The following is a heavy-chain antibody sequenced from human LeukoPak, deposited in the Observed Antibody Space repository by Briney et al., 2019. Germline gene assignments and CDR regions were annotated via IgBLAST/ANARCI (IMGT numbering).Heavy chain of an antibody. D-gene: IGHD1-26*01. V-gene: IGHV1-18*01. Sequence: ASVKVSCKASGYTFTSYGISWVRQAPGQGLEWMGWISAYNGNTNYAQKLQGRVTMTTDTSTSTAYMELRSLRSDDTAVYYCARDRLLGGSYRGETDYWGQGTLVTVSS. CDR2: ISAYNGNT. J-gene: IGHJ4*02. CDR3: ARDRLLGGSYRGETDY. CDR1: GYTFTSYG.